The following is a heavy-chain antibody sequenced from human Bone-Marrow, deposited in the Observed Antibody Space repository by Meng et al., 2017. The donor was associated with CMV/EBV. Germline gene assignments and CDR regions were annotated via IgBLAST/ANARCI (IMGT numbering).Heavy chain of an antibody. V-gene: IGHV4-59*01. D-gene: IGHD3-3*01. CDR2: IYYSGST. Sequence: GSLRLSCTVSGGSISGFYWSWIRQPPGKGLEWIGYIYYSGSTNYNPSLKSRVTISVDTSKNQFSLKLSSVTAADTAVYYCARDRRFLEWLLFGMDVWGQGTTVTVSS. J-gene: IGHJ6*02. CDR3: ARDRRFLEWLLFGMDV. CDR1: GGSISGFY.